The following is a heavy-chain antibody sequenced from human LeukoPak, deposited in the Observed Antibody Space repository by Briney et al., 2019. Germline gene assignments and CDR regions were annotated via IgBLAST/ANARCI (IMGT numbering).Heavy chain of an antibody. CDR2: IWFDGSNK. CDR1: GFTFSSYG. V-gene: IGHV3-33*01. Sequence: GGSLTLSCAASGFTFSSYGMHWVRQAPGKGLEWVAVIWFDGSNKYYADSVKGRFTISRDNSKNTLFLQVNSLRAEDTAVYCCARGGSFYPDYWGQGTLVTVSS. CDR3: ARGGSFYPDY. J-gene: IGHJ4*02. D-gene: IGHD1-26*01.